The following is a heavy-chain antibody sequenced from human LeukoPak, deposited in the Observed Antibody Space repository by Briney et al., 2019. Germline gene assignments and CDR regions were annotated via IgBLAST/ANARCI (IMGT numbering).Heavy chain of an antibody. D-gene: IGHD4-11*01. Sequence: SQTLSLTCTVSGGSISSGGYYWSWIRQHPGKGLEWIGYIYYSGSTYYNPSLKSRVTISVDTSKNQFSLKLSSVTAADTAVYYCARERGVDYTVDYWGQGTLVTVSS. V-gene: IGHV4-31*03. CDR1: GGSISSGGYY. J-gene: IGHJ4*02. CDR3: ARERGVDYTVDY. CDR2: IYYSGST.